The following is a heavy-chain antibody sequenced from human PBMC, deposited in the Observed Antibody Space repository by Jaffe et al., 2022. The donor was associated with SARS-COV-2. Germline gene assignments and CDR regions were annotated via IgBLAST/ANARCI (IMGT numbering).Heavy chain of an antibody. CDR1: GGSISSYY. J-gene: IGHJ5*02. D-gene: IGHD2-2*01. V-gene: IGHV4-59*01. CDR2: IYYSGST. CDR3: ARLGYCSSTSCYAPESWFDP. Sequence: QVQLQESGPGLVKPSETLSLTCTVSGGSISSYYWSWIRQPPGKGLEWIGYIYYSGSTNYNPSLKSRVTISVDTSKNQFSLKLSSVTAADTAVYYCARLGYCSSTSCYAPESWFDPWGQGTLVTVSS.